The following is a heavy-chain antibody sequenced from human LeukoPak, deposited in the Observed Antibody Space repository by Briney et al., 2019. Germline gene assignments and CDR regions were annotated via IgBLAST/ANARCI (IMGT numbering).Heavy chain of an antibody. Sequence: ASVKVSCKASGYTFTGYYMHWVRQAPGQGLEWMGWINPNSGGTNYAQKFQGRVTMTRDTSISTAYMELSRLGSDDTAVYYCARVPRRGGSNWFDPWGQGTLVTVSS. CDR3: ARVPRRGGSNWFDP. D-gene: IGHD2-15*01. CDR2: INPNSGGT. V-gene: IGHV1-2*02. CDR1: GYTFTGYY. J-gene: IGHJ5*02.